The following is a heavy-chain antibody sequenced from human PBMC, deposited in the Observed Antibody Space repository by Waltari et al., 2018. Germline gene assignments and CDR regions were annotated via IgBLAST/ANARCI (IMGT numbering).Heavy chain of an antibody. V-gene: IGHV3-53*01. J-gene: IGHJ4*02. CDR1: GVIVSNNY. Sequence: EVHLVESGGGLVHPGDSVRLSCAASGVIVSNNYMSWVRQPPGKGLEWESAIYRGGETYYADSVKGRFTISRDNSKNTLDLQMNNVRAEDTAGYYCTSDHGLSWPLDWGQGTMVTVSS. CDR2: IYRGGET. D-gene: IGHD6-13*01. CDR3: TSDHGLSWPLD.